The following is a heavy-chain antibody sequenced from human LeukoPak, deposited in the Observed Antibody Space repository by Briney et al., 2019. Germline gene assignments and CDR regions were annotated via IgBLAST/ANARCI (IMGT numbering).Heavy chain of an antibody. Sequence: PSETLSLTCTVSGGSISSSSYYWGWIRQPPGKGLEWIGSIYYSGSTYYNPSLKSRVTISVDTSKNQFSLKLSSVTAADTAVYYCASLYSSSSYAFDIWGQGTMVTVSS. CDR1: GGSISSSSYY. D-gene: IGHD6-6*01. CDR2: IYYSGST. CDR3: ASLYSSSSYAFDI. V-gene: IGHV4-39*07. J-gene: IGHJ3*02.